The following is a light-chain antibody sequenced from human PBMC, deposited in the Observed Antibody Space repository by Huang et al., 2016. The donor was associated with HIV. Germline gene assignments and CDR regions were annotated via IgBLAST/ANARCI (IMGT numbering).Light chain of an antibody. V-gene: IGKV1-27*01. J-gene: IGKJ2*01. CDR2: AAS. CDR1: QDIRNY. CDR3: QKYNSAPYT. Sequence: GDRVTITCRASQDIRNYLAWYQQKPGTAPKLLISAASTLQSGVPSRFSGSGSGTDFTLTSGSLQPEDVATYYCQKYNSAPYTFGQGTKLEIK.